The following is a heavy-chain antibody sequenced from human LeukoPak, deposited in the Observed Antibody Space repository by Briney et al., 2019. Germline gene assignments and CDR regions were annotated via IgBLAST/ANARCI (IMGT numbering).Heavy chain of an antibody. CDR3: ARQYYDIWSGYYTADYYFDY. J-gene: IGHJ4*02. V-gene: IGHV3-48*02. CDR1: GFTFSSYS. Sequence: GGSLRLSCAASGFTFSSYSMNWVRQAPGKGLEWVSYISSSSSTIYYADSVKGRFTISRDNAKNSLYLQMNSLRDEDTAVYYCARQYYDIWSGYYTADYYFDYWGQGTLVTVSS. D-gene: IGHD3-3*01. CDR2: ISSSSSTI.